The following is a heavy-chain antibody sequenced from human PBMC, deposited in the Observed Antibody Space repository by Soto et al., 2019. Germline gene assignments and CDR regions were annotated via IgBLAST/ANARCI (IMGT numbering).Heavy chain of an antibody. V-gene: IGHV5-51*01. CDR2: IYPGDSDT. D-gene: IGHD6-13*01. J-gene: IGHJ6*02. CDR1: GYSFTSYW. Sequence: GESLKISCKGSGYSFTSYWIGWVRQMPGKGLEWMGIIYPGDSDTRYSPSFQGQVTISADKSISTAYLQWSSLKASDTAMYYCARTSAGGKYYYGLDVWGQGTTVTVSS. CDR3: ARTSAGGKYYYGLDV.